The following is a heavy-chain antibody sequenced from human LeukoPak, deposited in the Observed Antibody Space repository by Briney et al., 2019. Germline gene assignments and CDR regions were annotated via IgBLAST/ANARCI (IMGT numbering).Heavy chain of an antibody. J-gene: IGHJ4*02. CDR2: INHSGST. CDR1: GGSISSNSYY. Sequence: PSETLSLTCTVSGGSISSNSYYWTRIRQPPGKGLEWIGEINHSGSTNYNPSLKSRVTISVDTSKNQFSLKLSSVTAADTAVYYCARGQGWELLSQYYFDYWGQGTLVTVSS. CDR3: ARGQGWELLSQYYFDY. V-gene: IGHV4-39*07. D-gene: IGHD1-26*01.